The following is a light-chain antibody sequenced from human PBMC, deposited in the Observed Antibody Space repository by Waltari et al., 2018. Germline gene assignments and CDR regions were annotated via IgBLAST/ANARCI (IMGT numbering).Light chain of an antibody. J-gene: IGKJ1*01. V-gene: IGKV1-5*03. CDR1: QNIKTW. Sequence: DIQMTQSPSTLSASVGDRVTITCRASQNIKTWFAWHQQKPGKAPNLLIYKASSLESGVPSRFSGSGSGTEFTLTISSLQPDDFATYYCLQYNGEPRTFGQGTKVEVK. CDR3: LQYNGEPRT. CDR2: KAS.